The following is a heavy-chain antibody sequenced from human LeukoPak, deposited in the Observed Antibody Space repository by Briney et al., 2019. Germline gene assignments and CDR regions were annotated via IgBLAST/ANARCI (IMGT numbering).Heavy chain of an antibody. D-gene: IGHD2-2*01. CDR1: GGSISSSSYY. V-gene: IGHV4-39*01. CDR3: ASMVVVVPADNWFDP. Sequence: SETLSLTCTVSGGSISSSSYYWGWVRQPPGKGLERIGSIYYSGSTYYNPSLESRVTISVDTSKNQFSLKLSSVTAADTAVYYCASMVVVVPADNWFDPWGQGTLVTVSS. J-gene: IGHJ5*02. CDR2: IYYSGST.